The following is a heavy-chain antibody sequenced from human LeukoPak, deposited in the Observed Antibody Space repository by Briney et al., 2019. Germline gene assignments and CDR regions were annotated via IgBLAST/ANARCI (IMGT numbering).Heavy chain of an antibody. CDR1: GFTFGDYV. Sequence: GGSLRLSRTASGFTFGDYVMSWVRQAPGKGLEWVGFIRSKPYGGTTEYAASVKGRFIISRDDSKTIAYLQMNSLKSEDTAVYYCTTGSATGTGSGYWGQGTLVPVSS. J-gene: IGHJ4*02. D-gene: IGHD6-13*01. V-gene: IGHV3-49*04. CDR2: IRSKPYGGTT. CDR3: TTGSATGTGSGY.